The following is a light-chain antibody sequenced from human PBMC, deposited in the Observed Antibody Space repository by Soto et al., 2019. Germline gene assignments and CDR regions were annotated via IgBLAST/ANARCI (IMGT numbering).Light chain of an antibody. J-gene: IGLJ1*01. CDR1: SSNIGTYT. CDR3: SLYTSSSLYV. CDR2: TDY. Sequence: QSVLTQPPSVSGTPGQRVTISCSGGSSNIGTYTVNWYQQLPETAPKLLIYTDYQRPSGVPDRFSGSKSGTSASLAISGLQAEDEADYYCSLYTSSSLYVFGTGTKVTVL. V-gene: IGLV1-44*01.